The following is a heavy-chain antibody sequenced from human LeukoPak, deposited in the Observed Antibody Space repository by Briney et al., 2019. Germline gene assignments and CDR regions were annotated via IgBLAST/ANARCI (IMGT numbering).Heavy chain of an antibody. Sequence: SDTLSLTCTVSGGSNSSYYWLWIRQPPAKALEWIGYIHDSGSTNYNPSLKSRVTISIDTSKNQFSLKLSSVTAADTAVYYCARVGSYCMDVWGKGSTVTVSS. CDR2: IHDSGST. J-gene: IGHJ6*03. D-gene: IGHD1-26*01. CDR3: ARVGSYCMDV. V-gene: IGHV4-59*07. CDR1: GGSNSSYY.